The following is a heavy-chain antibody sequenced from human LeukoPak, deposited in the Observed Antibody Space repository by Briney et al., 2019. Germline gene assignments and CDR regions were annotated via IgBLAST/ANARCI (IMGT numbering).Heavy chain of an antibody. CDR3: AKDQVVPFDD. J-gene: IGHJ4*02. CDR2: ISGSDTTT. CDR1: GFTFRSSG. Sequence: GGSLRLSCAASGFTFRSSGMSWVRQAPGKGLEWVSYISGSDTTTHYADSVKGRFTISRDNSKNTLYLQINSLRAEDTAVYFCAKDQVVPFDDWGQGTLVTVSS. D-gene: IGHD2-2*01. V-gene: IGHV3-23*01.